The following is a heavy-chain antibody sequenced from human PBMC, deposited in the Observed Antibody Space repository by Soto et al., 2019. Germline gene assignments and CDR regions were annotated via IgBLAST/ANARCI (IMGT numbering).Heavy chain of an antibody. CDR1: GFTFRNYA. V-gene: IGHV3-23*01. CDR3: AKHSDMNGYYTDY. CDR2: ISGSGSDT. J-gene: IGHJ4*02. Sequence: GGSLRLSCAASGFTFRNYAVTWVRQAPGKGLEWVSLISGSGSDTYSADSVRGRFTISRDNSKNTLYLQMNGLRVEDTAVYYCAKHSDMNGYYTDYSGQGTLVTLSS. D-gene: IGHD3-22*01.